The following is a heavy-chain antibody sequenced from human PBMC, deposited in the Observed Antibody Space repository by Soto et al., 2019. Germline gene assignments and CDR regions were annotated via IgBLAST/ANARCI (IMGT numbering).Heavy chain of an antibody. CDR3: ARVGMTGNYYYYGMDV. CDR1: RFTFSTYF. J-gene: IGHJ6*02. V-gene: IGHV3-7*03. D-gene: IGHD3-9*01. CDR2: IKQDGGEK. Sequence: PGGSLRLSCAASRFTFSTYFISWVRQAPGKGLEWVANIKQDGGEKYYVDSVKGRFIISRDNAKNSVYLQMNSLRAEDTAVYYCARVGMTGNYYYYGMDVWGQGTTATVSS.